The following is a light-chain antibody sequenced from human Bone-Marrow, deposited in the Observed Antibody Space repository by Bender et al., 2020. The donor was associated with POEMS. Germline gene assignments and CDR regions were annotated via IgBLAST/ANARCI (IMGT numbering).Light chain of an antibody. CDR2: YDA. CDR1: SSNIGNHC. Sequence: QSVVTQPPSLSEAPRQRVTISCSRSSSNIGNHCVNWYQQLPGAVPKLLIDYDALLTPGVSDRLSASKSGTSASLAIRELQSEDEALYYCAAWDDSLSGWVFGGGTKLTVL. V-gene: IGLV1-36*01. J-gene: IGLJ3*02. CDR3: AAWDDSLSGWV.